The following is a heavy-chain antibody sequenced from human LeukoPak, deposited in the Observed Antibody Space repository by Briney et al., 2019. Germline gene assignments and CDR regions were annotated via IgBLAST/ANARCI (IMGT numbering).Heavy chain of an antibody. V-gene: IGHV4-30-2*01. D-gene: IGHD4-23*01. CDR2: IYHSGST. J-gene: IGHJ4*02. CDR1: GGSISSGGYS. Sequence: SETLSLTCAVSGGSISSGGYSWSWIRQPPGKGLEWIGYIYHSGSTYYNPSLKSRVTIPVDTSKNQFSLKLSSVTAADTAVYYCARNGGKSDLDYWGQGTLVTVSS. CDR3: ARNGGKSDLDY.